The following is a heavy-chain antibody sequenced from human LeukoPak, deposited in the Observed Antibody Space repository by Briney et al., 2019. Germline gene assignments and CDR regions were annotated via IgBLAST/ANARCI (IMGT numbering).Heavy chain of an antibody. V-gene: IGHV4-4*07. J-gene: IGHJ6*03. Sequence: SGPTLVNPSETLSLTCSVSGASISTYYWNWIRQSAGKGLEWIGRIYTSGNTNYNPSLKSRVTMSADTSKNQLSLKLSSVTAADTAVYYCARGGYCSSSSCYPYNVDVWGKGTTVTVSS. CDR3: ARGGYCSSSSCYPYNVDV. D-gene: IGHD2-2*03. CDR1: GASISTYY. CDR2: IYTSGNT.